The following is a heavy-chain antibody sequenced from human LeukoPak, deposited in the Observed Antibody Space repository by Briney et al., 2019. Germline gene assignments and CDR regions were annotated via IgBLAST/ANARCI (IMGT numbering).Heavy chain of an antibody. CDR3: AGVRLNIAAAELAI. Sequence: AASVKVSCKASGYTFTSYDINWVRQATGQGLEWMGWMNPNSGNTGYAQKFQGRVTMTRNTSISTAYMELSSLRSEDTAVYYCAGVRLNIAAAELAIWGQETLVTVSS. CDR2: MNPNSGNT. D-gene: IGHD6-13*01. V-gene: IGHV1-8*01. J-gene: IGHJ4*02. CDR1: GYTFTSYD.